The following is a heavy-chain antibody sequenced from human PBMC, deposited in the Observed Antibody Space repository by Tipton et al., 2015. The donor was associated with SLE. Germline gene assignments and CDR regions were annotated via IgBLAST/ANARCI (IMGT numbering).Heavy chain of an antibody. Sequence: TLSLTCTVSGSSISSGSYYWSWIRQPAGRGLEWIGRIYTSGSTNYTPSLKSRVTMSVDTSKNQFSLKLSSVTAAGTAVYYCARDGAMIVPRGSFDIWGQGTMVTVSS. D-gene: IGHD3-22*01. CDR2: IYTSGST. J-gene: IGHJ3*02. CDR1: GSSISSGSYY. V-gene: IGHV4-61*02. CDR3: ARDGAMIVPRGSFDI.